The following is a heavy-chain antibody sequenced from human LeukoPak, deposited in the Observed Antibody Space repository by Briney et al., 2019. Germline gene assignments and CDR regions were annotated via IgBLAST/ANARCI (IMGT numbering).Heavy chain of an antibody. CDR2: TYYRSKWYN. Sequence: SQTLSLTCAISGDSVSSNSVAWNWIRQSPSRGLEWLARTYYRSKWYNDYAVSVRSRITINPDTSKNQFSLQLNSGTPEDTAVYYCARDLGWFDPWGQGTLVTVSS. J-gene: IGHJ5*02. V-gene: IGHV6-1*01. CDR1: GDSVSSNSVA. CDR3: ARDLGWFDP. D-gene: IGHD3-16*01.